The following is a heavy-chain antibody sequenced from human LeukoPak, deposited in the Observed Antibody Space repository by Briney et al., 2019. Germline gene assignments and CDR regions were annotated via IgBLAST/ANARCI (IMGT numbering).Heavy chain of an antibody. J-gene: IGHJ4*02. D-gene: IGHD3-22*01. CDR1: GYTFTSYD. CDR3: ARRSLGYSYPNPY. CDR2: RNPNSGNT. Sequence: ASVKVSCKASGYTFTSYDINWGRQATGQGLEWMGGRNPNSGNTRYAQKFQGRVTITRNTPISTQYMQRSGPRAEATAVYVCARRSLGYSYPNPYWGQGTLVTVSS. V-gene: IGHV1-8*03.